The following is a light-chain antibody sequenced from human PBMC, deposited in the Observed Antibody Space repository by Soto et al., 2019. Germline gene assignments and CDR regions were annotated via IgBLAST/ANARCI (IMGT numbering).Light chain of an antibody. J-gene: IGLJ1*01. CDR1: SSDVGGYDY. Sequence: QSVLTQPLSVSGSPGQSVTISCSGTSSDVGGYDYVSWYQQHPGKAPKLVIYDVTKRPSGVPDRFSGSKPGNTASLTISGLQAEDEADYYCCSYAGTYTNYVFGTGTKVTVL. CDR3: CSYAGTYTNYV. V-gene: IGLV2-11*01. CDR2: DVT.